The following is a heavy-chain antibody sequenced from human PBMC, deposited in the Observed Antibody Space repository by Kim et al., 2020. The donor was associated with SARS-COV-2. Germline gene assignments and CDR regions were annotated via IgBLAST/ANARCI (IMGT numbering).Heavy chain of an antibody. CDR2: MNPHTGNA. D-gene: IGHD3-22*01. Sequence: ASVKVSCKTSGYTFISYDINWVRQVAGQGLEWMGWMNPHTGNAGYAQKFQGRLTMTSNSSITTAYMELSSLRSEDTAVYFCARVLHSIGYFDAFAMWGQGTTVTVSS. CDR1: GYTFISYD. CDR3: ARVLHSIGYFDAFAM. J-gene: IGHJ3*02. V-gene: IGHV1-8*01.